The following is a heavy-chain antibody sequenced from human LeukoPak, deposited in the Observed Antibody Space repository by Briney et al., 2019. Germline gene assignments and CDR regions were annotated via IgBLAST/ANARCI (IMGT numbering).Heavy chain of an antibody. V-gene: IGHV5-51*01. Sequence: GASLKISCKCSGYTITKYWHGWVRQMPGKGLEWMGIINPGDSDARYSLSFRGQVTISADKSISTAYLQWSSLKASDTVIYYCARRRSGYDYGGYYYYGMDVWGQGTTVTVSS. CDR2: INPGDSDA. CDR1: GYTITKYW. D-gene: IGHD5-12*01. J-gene: IGHJ6*02. CDR3: ARRRSGYDYGGYYYYGMDV.